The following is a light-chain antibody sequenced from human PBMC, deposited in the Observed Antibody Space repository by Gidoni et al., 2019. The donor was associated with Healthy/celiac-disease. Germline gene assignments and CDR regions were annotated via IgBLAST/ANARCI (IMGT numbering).Light chain of an antibody. CDR2: GAS. CDR3: QQYNNWPPRT. V-gene: IGKV3-15*01. J-gene: IGKJ4*01. CDR1: QSVSSH. Sequence: DIVLTHSPATLSVSPGERATLSCRASQSVSSHLAWYHQKPGQAPRRLIYGASTRATGIPARFSGSGSGTECTLTSSSRQSEDVAVYYCQQYNNWPPRTFXGXTKVEIK.